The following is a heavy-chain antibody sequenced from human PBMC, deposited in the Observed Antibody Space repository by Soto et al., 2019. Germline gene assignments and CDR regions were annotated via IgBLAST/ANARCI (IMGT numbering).Heavy chain of an antibody. CDR1: GGSISSGGYY. V-gene: IGHV4-31*03. J-gene: IGHJ6*02. Sequence: QVQLQESGPGLVKPSQTLSLTCTVSGGSISSGGYYWSWIRQHPGKGLEWIGYIYYSGSTYYNPSLKSRVTISVDTSKNQFSLKLSSVTAADTAVYYCARGSGYQHYYYYGMDVWGQGTTVTVSS. CDR3: ARGSGYQHYYYYGMDV. CDR2: IYYSGST. D-gene: IGHD3-22*01.